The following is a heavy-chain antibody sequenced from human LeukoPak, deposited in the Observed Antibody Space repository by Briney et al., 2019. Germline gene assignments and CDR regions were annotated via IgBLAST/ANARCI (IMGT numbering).Heavy chain of an antibody. CDR1: GFALSSHW. CDR2: VNRDGSET. V-gene: IGHV3-7*03. CDR3: ARNNGMDV. Sequence: GGSLRLSCAASGFALSSHWMTWVRQVPGRGPEWVANVNRDGSETYYLDSVEGRFTISKDNAKNSLYLQMNSLRAEDTALYHCARNNGMDVWGQGTTVIVSS. J-gene: IGHJ6*02.